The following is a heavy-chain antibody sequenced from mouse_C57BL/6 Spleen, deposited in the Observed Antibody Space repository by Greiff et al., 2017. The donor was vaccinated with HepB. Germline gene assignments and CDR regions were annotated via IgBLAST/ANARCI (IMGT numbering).Heavy chain of an antibody. D-gene: IGHD2-4*01. CDR3: ACYDYPRFDY. Sequence: EVQRVESGPGLVKPSQSLSLTCSVTGYSITSGYYWNWIRQFPGNKLEWMGYISYDGSNNYNPSLKNRISITRDTSKNQFFLKLNSVTTEDTATYYCACYDYPRFDYWGQGTTLTVSS. CDR1: GYSITSGYY. J-gene: IGHJ2*01. V-gene: IGHV3-6*01. CDR2: ISYDGSN.